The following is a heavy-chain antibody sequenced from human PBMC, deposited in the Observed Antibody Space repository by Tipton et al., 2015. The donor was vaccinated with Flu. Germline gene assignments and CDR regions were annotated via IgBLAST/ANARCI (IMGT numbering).Heavy chain of an antibody. CDR3: AKHDYGDAFDI. D-gene: IGHD3-16*01. Sequence: SLRLSCSASGFTFTSSAMSWVRQAPGKGLEWVSSISARGDSTYFADSVRGRFTVSRDNPKNTLYLQMNSLRAEDTAVYYCAKHDYGDAFDIWGQGTLVTASS. J-gene: IGHJ3*02. V-gene: IGHV3-23*01. CDR2: ISARGDST. CDR1: GFTFTSSA.